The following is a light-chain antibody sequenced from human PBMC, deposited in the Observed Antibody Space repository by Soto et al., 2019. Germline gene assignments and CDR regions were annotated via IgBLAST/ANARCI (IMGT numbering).Light chain of an antibody. Sequence: EIVLTQSPGTLSLSPGERAXLSCKASQSVSSSFLAWYQQKPGQAPRLLIYGASSRATGIPDRFSGSGSGTDFTLTISRLEPEDFAVYYCQQFGSSPRTFGQGTKVEIK. V-gene: IGKV3-20*01. J-gene: IGKJ1*01. CDR2: GAS. CDR3: QQFGSSPRT. CDR1: QSVSSSF.